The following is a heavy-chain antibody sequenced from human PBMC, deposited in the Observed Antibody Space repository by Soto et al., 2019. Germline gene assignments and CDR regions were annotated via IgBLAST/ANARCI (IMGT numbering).Heavy chain of an antibody. D-gene: IGHD3-10*01. CDR2: IYPEDSDT. V-gene: IGHV5-51*03. CDR3: ARRILLWSVRDAFDI. Sequence: EVQLVQSGAEVKKPGASLKISCKGFGYTYPSYWIGWVRQMPGKGLEWMGIIYPEDSDTRYSPSFQGQVTTSADKSILTAYLQWSSLKASDTAMYYCARRILLWSVRDAFDIWGQGTMVTVSS. CDR1: GYTYPSYW. J-gene: IGHJ3*02.